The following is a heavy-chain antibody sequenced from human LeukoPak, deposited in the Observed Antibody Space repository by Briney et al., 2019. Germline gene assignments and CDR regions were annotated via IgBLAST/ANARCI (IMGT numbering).Heavy chain of an antibody. D-gene: IGHD3-22*01. V-gene: IGHV5-51*01. CDR1: GYSFTSYW. CDR2: IYPGDSDT. Sequence: GESLKIPCKGSGYSFTSYWIGWVRQMPGKGLEWMGIIYPGDSDTRYSPSFQGQVTISADKSISTAYLQWSSLKASDTAMYYCARESYYYDSSGYYYGDAFDIWGQGTMVTVSS. J-gene: IGHJ3*02. CDR3: ARESYYYDSSGYYYGDAFDI.